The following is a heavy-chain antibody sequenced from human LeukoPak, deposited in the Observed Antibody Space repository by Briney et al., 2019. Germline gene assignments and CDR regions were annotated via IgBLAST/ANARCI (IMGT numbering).Heavy chain of an antibody. D-gene: IGHD6-19*01. CDR1: GRSFSDYY. CDR2: INHSGST. Sequence: SETLSLTCAVYGRSFSDYYWTWIRQSPGKGLEWIGEINHSGSTNYNPSLKSRVVMSIDTSKTQFSLKLTSVTAADTGVYYCAREGATVAGKTSLDYWGQGTPVTVSS. J-gene: IGHJ4*02. CDR3: AREGATVAGKTSLDY. V-gene: IGHV4-34*01.